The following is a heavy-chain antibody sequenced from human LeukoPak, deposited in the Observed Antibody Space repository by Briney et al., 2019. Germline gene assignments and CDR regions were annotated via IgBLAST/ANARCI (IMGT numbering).Heavy chain of an antibody. CDR3: VALLRGIGY. Sequence: GGCLRLSCAVSGFTFSDHYMDWVRQAPGKGLEWIGRSRNEGHSYSTDFAASVRGRASLSRDHSRNSLYLQINSLRTDDTAVYYCVALLRGIGYWGQGTLVTVS. CDR2: SRNEGHSYST. CDR1: GFTFSDHY. J-gene: IGHJ4*02. D-gene: IGHD3-10*01. V-gene: IGHV3-72*01.